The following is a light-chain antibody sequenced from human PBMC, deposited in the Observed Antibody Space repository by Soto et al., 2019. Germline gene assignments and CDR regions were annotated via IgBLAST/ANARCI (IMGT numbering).Light chain of an antibody. Sequence: DIQMTQSPSFLAASVGDRVTITCRASQDISNYLVWYQQKPGKAPKPLIYAASTLHSGVPSRFSGSGSGTEFTLTISSLQPEDFATYYCQQLNSYPLTFGPGTKVDI. CDR1: QDISNY. V-gene: IGKV1-9*01. CDR2: AAS. CDR3: QQLNSYPLT. J-gene: IGKJ3*01.